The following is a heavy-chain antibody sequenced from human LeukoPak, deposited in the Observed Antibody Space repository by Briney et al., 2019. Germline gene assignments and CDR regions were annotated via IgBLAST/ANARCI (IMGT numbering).Heavy chain of an antibody. CDR2: IYYSGST. V-gene: IGHV4-59*01. J-gene: IGHJ4*02. Sequence: LETLSLTCTVSGGSISSYYWSWIRQPPGKGLEWIGYIYYSGSTNYNPSLKSRVTISVDTSKNQFSLKLSSVTAADTAVYYCARGGGCSGGSCYLFDYWGQGTLVTVSS. CDR3: ARGGGCSGGSCYLFDY. CDR1: GGSISSYY. D-gene: IGHD2-15*01.